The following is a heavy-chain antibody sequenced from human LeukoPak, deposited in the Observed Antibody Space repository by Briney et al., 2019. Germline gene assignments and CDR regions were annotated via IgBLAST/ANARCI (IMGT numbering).Heavy chain of an antibody. CDR3: ARNRIIGDSEFAY. Sequence: GWSLRLSRAASVFTFSSYSMNWVRQAPPKGLEWVSSISSSSSYIYYAASVKGRFTISRDNAKNSLDLQMNSLRAEDTAVYYCARNRIIGDSEFAYWGQGTLLTVSS. D-gene: IGHD2-21*02. V-gene: IGHV3-21*01. J-gene: IGHJ4*02. CDR1: VFTFSSYS. CDR2: ISSSSSYI.